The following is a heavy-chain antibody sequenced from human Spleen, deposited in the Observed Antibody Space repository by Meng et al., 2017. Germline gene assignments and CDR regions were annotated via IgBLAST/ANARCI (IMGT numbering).Heavy chain of an antibody. CDR3: AKGSEWSGALLDY. J-gene: IGHJ4*02. CDR2: ISRSGSSI. V-gene: IGHV3-21*01. Sequence: GESLKISCVASGFTFSFYSMNWVRQAPGKGLEWVSSISRSGSSIYYADSLKARFTISRDNAKNSLYLQMNRLGAEDTDVYYCAKGSEWSGALLDYWGQGTLVTVSS. CDR1: GFTFSFYS. D-gene: IGHD3-10*01.